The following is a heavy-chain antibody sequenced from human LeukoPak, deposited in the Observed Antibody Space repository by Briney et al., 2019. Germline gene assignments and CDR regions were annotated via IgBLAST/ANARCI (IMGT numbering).Heavy chain of an antibody. Sequence: GGSLRLSCAASGLTFRSYAMHWVRQAPGKGLKWVAVISYDGSNKYFADSVKGRFTISRDNSKNTLYLQMNSLRAEDTAVYYCARNPVALYYFDYWGQGTLVTVSS. V-gene: IGHV3-30-3*01. CDR3: ARNPVALYYFDY. CDR1: GLTFRSYA. J-gene: IGHJ4*02. CDR2: ISYDGSNK. D-gene: IGHD6-19*01.